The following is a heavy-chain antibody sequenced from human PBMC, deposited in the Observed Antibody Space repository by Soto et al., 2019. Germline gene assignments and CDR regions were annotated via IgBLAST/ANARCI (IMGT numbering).Heavy chain of an antibody. CDR1: GLTFSSNA. J-gene: IGHJ5*01. CDR3: AKDESRVVVPDNWFAS. V-gene: IGHV3-23*01. D-gene: IGHD2-15*01. Sequence: ESGGGMVQPGGSLRLSCAASGLTFSSNAMSWVRQAPGKGLEWVSTISDSGGSTYYADSVKGLFTISRDNSKNTRYLQMNSLRAEDTAVYYCAKDESRVVVPDNWFASWGQGTLVTVSS. CDR2: ISDSGGST.